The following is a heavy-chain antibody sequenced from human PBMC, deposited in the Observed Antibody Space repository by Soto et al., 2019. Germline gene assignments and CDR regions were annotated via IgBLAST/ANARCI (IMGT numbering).Heavy chain of an antibody. CDR2: IYPGDSDT. Sequence: PGESLKISCKVPGNDFPYNWIGWVRQMPGKGLEWMGIIYPGDSDTKYSPSSRGQVTISADKSITTAFLQWTSLKASDTAMYYCARLGSNSSGYYYFDYWGQGTPVTVSS. CDR1: GNDFPYNW. CDR3: ARLGSNSSGYYYFDY. D-gene: IGHD5-12*01. V-gene: IGHV5-51*01. J-gene: IGHJ4*01.